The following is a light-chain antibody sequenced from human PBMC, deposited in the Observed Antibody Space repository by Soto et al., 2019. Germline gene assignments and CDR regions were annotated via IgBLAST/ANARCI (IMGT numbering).Light chain of an antibody. CDR1: SSDVGGYNY. V-gene: IGLV2-14*01. CDR2: EVT. CDR3: QSYDSSQV. J-gene: IGLJ1*01. Sequence: QSALTQPASVSGSPGQSISISCTGTSSDVGGYNYVSWYQQHPGQAPRLMIYEVTNRPSGVSNRFSGSKSGNTASLTISGLQAEDEADYYCQSYDSSQVFGTGTKLTVL.